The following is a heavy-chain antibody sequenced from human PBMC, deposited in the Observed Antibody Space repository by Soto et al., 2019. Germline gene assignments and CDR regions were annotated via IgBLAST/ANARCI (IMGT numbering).Heavy chain of an antibody. J-gene: IGHJ5*02. Sequence: GASVKVSCKTSGYTFTSYSITWVRQAPGRGLEWMGWISAYNGNTNYAQNLQGRVTMTTDTSTSTAYMELRSLRSDDTAVYYCARVQYTWFDPWGQGTLVTVSS. CDR1: GYTFTSYS. V-gene: IGHV1-18*04. CDR2: ISAYNGNT. CDR3: ARVQYTWFDP.